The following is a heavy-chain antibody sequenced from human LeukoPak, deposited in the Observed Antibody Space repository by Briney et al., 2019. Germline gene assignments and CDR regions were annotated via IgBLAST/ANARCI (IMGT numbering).Heavy chain of an antibody. CDR3: ARKAYGLDV. CDR1: GLTFSSYW. J-gene: IGHJ6*04. Sequence: GGSLRLSCAASGLTFSSYWMSWFRKAPGKGLEWVANINQDGSEKYYVDSVKGRFTISRDNAKNSLYLQMNSLRAEDTAVYYCARKAYGLDVWGKGTTVTGSS. V-gene: IGHV3-7*03. CDR2: INQDGSEK.